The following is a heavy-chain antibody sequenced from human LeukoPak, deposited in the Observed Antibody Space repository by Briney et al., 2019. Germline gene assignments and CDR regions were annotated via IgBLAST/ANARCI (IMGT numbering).Heavy chain of an antibody. D-gene: IGHD3-10*01. CDR1: GYTFTGYY. CDR2: INPNSGGT. V-gene: IGHV1-2*02. Sequence: ASVKVSCRASGYTFTGYYMHWVRQAPGQGLEWMGWINPNSGGTNYAQKFQGRVTMTRDTSISTAYMELSRLRSDDTAAYYCARSMVRGAAHYYYYMDVWGKGTTVTVSS. J-gene: IGHJ6*03. CDR3: ARSMVRGAAHYYYYMDV.